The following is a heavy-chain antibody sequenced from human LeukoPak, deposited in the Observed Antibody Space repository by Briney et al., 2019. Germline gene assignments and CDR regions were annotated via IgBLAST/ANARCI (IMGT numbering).Heavy chain of an antibody. Sequence: PSETLSLTCTVSGGSISSSSYYWGWIRQPPGKGLEWIGSIYYSGSTYYNPSLKSRVTISVDTSKNLFSLKLSSVTAADTAVYYCARGSCSSTSCYLIGPSYYYYYYMDVWGKGTTVTVSS. CDR2: IYYSGST. D-gene: IGHD2-2*01. CDR3: ARGSCSSTSCYLIGPSYYYYYYMDV. J-gene: IGHJ6*03. CDR1: GGSISSSSYY. V-gene: IGHV4-39*01.